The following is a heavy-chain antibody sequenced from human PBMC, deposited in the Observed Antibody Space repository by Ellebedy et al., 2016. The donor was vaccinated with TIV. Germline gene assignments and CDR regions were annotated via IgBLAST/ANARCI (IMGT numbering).Heavy chain of an antibody. D-gene: IGHD4-17*01. Sequence: MPSETLSLTCTVSGISIGRYFWNWIRQSPEKGLAWIGYIYYSGTTTYSPSLKSRVTMSVDTSKNQFSLRLTSATAADTAVYYCARRLQYGDWYFDLWGRGTLVTVSS. J-gene: IGHJ2*01. V-gene: IGHV4-59*01. CDR2: IYYSGTT. CDR1: GISIGRYF. CDR3: ARRLQYGDWYFDL.